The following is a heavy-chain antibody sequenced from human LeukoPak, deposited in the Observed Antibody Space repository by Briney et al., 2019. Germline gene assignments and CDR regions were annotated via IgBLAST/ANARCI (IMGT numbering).Heavy chain of an antibody. CDR2: INPSGGST. V-gene: IGHV1-46*04. Sequence: GASVKVSCKASGYIFTSNYIHWVRQAPGQGLEWMGIINPSGGSTNYAQKLQGRVTMTRDTSTSTVYMELSSLRPEDTAVYYCARDTDYGDDSWFDPWGQGTLVTVSS. CDR3: ARDTDYGDDSWFDP. CDR1: GYIFTSNY. D-gene: IGHD4-17*01. J-gene: IGHJ5*02.